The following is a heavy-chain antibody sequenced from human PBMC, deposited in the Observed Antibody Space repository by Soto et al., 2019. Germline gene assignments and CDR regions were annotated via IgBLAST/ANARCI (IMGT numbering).Heavy chain of an antibody. V-gene: IGHV4-59*01. CDR3: ARDLGLDFWSGYYSPNYYYGMDV. CDR2: IYYSGST. CDR1: GGSISSYY. D-gene: IGHD3-3*01. Sequence: PSETLSLTCTVSGGSISSYYWSWIRQPPGKGLEWIGYIYYSGSTNYNPSLKSRVTISVDTSKNQFSLKLSSVTAADTAVYYCARDLGLDFWSGYYSPNYYYGMDVWGQGTTVPVSS. J-gene: IGHJ6*02.